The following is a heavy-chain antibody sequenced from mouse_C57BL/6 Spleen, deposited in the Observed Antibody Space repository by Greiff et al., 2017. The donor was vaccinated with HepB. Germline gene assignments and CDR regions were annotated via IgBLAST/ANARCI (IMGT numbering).Heavy chain of an antibody. V-gene: IGHV1-5*01. CDR2: IYPGNSDT. D-gene: IGHD3-2*02. Sequence: EVQLQQSGTVLARPGASVKMSCKTSGYTFTSYWMHWVKQRPGQGLEWIGAIYPGNSDTSYNQKFKGKAKLTAVTSASTAYMELSSLTNEDSAVYYCTRSGSSGFYYAMDYWGQGTSVTVSS. CDR1: GYTFTSYW. J-gene: IGHJ4*01. CDR3: TRSGSSGFYYAMDY.